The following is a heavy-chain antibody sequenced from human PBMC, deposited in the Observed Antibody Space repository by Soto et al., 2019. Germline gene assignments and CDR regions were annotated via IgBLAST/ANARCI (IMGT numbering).Heavy chain of an antibody. D-gene: IGHD5-18*01. CDR3: ATSVDTARVPTFDY. Sequence: QVQLQESGPGLVKPSQTLSLTCTVSGGSISSGDYYWSWIRQPPGKGLGWIGYINYSGSTYYNPSLKSRVTISVDTSKNQFSLKLSSVTAADTAVYYCATSVDTARVPTFDYWGQGTLVTVSS. J-gene: IGHJ4*02. CDR1: GGSISSGDYY. V-gene: IGHV4-30-4*01. CDR2: INYSGST.